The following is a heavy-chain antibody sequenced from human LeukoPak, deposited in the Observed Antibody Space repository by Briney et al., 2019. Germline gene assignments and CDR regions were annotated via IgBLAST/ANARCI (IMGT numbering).Heavy chain of an antibody. D-gene: IGHD6-19*01. CDR3: ARTVTGTWGPLDY. J-gene: IGHJ4*02. CDR2: ITPNSGDT. Sequence: ASVKVSCKASGYMFTGYYMHWVRQAPGQGLEWLGWITPNSGDTSYAQKFQGRVTMTRDTSSSTAYMELSSLRSDDTAVYYCARTVTGTWGPLDYWGQGTLVTVSS. CDR1: GYMFTGYY. V-gene: IGHV1-2*02.